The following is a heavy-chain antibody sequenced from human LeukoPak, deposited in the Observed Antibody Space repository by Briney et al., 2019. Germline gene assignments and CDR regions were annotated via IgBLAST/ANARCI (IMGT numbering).Heavy chain of an antibody. CDR3: ARGGSCSSTSCYKSFDY. V-gene: IGHV3-48*04. CDR2: ISSSGSTI. J-gene: IGHJ4*02. CDR1: GFTFSSYA. Sequence: GGSLRLSCAASGFTFSSYAMSWVRQAPGKGLEWVSYISSSGSTIYYADSVKGRFTISRDNAKNSLHLQMNSLRAEDTAVYYCARGGSCSSTSCYKSFDYWGQGTLVTVSS. D-gene: IGHD2-2*02.